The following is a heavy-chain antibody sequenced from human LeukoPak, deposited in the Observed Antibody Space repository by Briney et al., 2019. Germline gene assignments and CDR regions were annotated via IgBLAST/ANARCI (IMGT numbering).Heavy chain of an antibody. CDR3: SRESGPFSPFGH. V-gene: IGHV4-4*02. CDR2: ISLSGYT. CDR1: GGSITSTNY. J-gene: IGHJ4*02. D-gene: IGHD1-26*01. Sequence: SGTLSLTCGVSGGSITSTNYWSWVRQPPGQGLEWIGEISLSGYTGFNTSLRSRVTTSLDESKNHLSLNLASVTAADTAVYYCSRESGPFSPFGHWGQGILVTVTS.